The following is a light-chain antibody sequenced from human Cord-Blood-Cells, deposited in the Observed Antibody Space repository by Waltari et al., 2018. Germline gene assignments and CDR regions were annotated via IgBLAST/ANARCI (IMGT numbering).Light chain of an antibody. CDR1: HSISSW. CDR3: QQYKSYWT. J-gene: IGKJ1*01. CDR2: DAS. Sequence: DIQMTQSPSNLSASVGDRVTITCRASHSISSWLAWYQQKPGKAPKLLIYDASSLESGVPSRCSGSGSGSKFTLTISRLQPDDFATYYCQQYKSYWTFGQGTKVEIK. V-gene: IGKV1-5*01.